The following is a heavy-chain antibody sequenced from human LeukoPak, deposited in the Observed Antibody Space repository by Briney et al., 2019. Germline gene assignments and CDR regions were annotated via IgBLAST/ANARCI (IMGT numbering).Heavy chain of an antibody. CDR2: ITSSGSSK. CDR3: ASRDYYESSGYGY. D-gene: IGHD3-22*01. V-gene: IGHV3-11*04. J-gene: IGHJ4*02. Sequence: GGSLRLSCAASGFTFSDYYMSWIRQAPGKGLEWVSYITSSGSSKYYADSVKGRFTISMDNAKKSVYLQMNSLRAEDTGIYYCASRDYYESSGYGYWGQGTLVTVSS. CDR1: GFTFSDYY.